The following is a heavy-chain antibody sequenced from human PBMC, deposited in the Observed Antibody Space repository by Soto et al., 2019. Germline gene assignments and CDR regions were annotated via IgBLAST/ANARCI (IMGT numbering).Heavy chain of an antibody. CDR3: ASTAEYYDILTGYYYYYGMDV. J-gene: IGHJ6*02. CDR1: GYTFPTYY. CDR2: INPSGSGT. V-gene: IGHV1-46*01. Sequence: ASVKVSCKASGYTFPTYYMHWVRQAPGQGLEWMGIINPSGSGTNYAQKLQGRVTMTTDTSTSTAYMELRSLRTDDTAVYYCASTAEYYDILTGYYYYYGMDVWGQGTTVTVSS. D-gene: IGHD3-9*01.